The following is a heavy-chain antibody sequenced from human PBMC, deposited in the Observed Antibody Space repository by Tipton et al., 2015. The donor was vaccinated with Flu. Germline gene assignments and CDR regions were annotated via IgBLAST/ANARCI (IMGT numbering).Heavy chain of an antibody. CDR2: VSAYNGNT. CDR1: GYTFTSYG. CDR3: ARDLEGIFGVSGLDAFDI. V-gene: IGHV1-18*04. D-gene: IGHD3-3*01. J-gene: IGHJ3*02. Sequence: QLVQSGAEVKKPGASVKVSCKASGYTFTSYGISWVRQAPGQGLEWMGWVSAYNGNTNYAQKLQGRVTMTTDTSTSTAYMELRSLRSDDTAVYYCARDLEGIFGVSGLDAFDIWGQGTMVTVSS.